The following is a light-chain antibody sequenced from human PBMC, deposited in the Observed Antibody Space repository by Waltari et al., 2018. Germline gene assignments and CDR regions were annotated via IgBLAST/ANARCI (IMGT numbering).Light chain of an antibody. V-gene: IGKV4-1*01. CDR1: QSVLYSSNNKNY. Sequence: DIVMTQSPESLAVSLVERATINCKSSQSVLYSSNNKNYLAWYQQKPGQPPKLLIYWASTRESGVPDRFSGSGSGTDFTLTISSLQAEDVAVYYCQQYYSTPWTFGQGTKVEIK. CDR2: WAS. J-gene: IGKJ1*01. CDR3: QQYYSTPWT.